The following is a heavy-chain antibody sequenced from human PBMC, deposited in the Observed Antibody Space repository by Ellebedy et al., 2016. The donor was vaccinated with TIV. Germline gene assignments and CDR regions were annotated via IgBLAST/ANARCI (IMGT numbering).Heavy chain of an antibody. V-gene: IGHV3-72*01. J-gene: IGHJ4*02. D-gene: IGHD2-15*01. CDR3: AGGSPGKIFEN. Sequence: PGGSLRLSCAASGFTFSPPLMPRVRQAQGHGLAWVARTRNKLSGYTIEYAASVKGRFTISRDDSKSSMYLQMNNLKIEDTAVYYCAGGSPGKIFENWGQGTLVTGSS. CDR2: TRNKLSGYTI. CDR1: GFTFSPPL.